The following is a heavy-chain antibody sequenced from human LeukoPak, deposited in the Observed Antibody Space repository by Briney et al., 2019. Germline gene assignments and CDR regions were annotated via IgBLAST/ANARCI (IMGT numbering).Heavy chain of an antibody. V-gene: IGHV4-59*01. J-gene: IGHJ5*02. CDR3: AREVVDYGGELDWFDA. CDR2: VYYSGST. D-gene: IGHD4-23*01. CDR1: GGSISSYF. Sequence: SETLSLTCTVSGGSISSYFWSWLRQPPGKGLEWIGYVYYSGSTNYNPSLKSRVTISVDRSNNKFSLKLTSATAADTAVYYCAREVVDYGGELDWFDAWGQGTLVSVSS.